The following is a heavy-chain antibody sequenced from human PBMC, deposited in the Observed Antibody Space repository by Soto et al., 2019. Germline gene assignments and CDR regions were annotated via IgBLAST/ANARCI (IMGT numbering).Heavy chain of an antibody. CDR3: ARDVAATGAARWLDP. V-gene: IGHV3-33*01. J-gene: IGHJ5*02. Sequence: QVQVVESGGGVVQSGRSLRLSCEASGFPFGSHGMHWVRQAPGKGLEWVAFIWYDGSHKDYAASVRGRFTISKDDSKNTLYLEMDKLRGEDTAIYYCARDVAATGAARWLDPWCQGTLVSVSS. D-gene: IGHD6-13*01. CDR1: GFPFGSHG. CDR2: IWYDGSHK.